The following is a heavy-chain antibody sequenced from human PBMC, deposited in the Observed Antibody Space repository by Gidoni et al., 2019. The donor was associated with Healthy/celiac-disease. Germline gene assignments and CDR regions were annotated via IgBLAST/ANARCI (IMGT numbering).Heavy chain of an antibody. V-gene: IGHV3-9*01. Sequence: EVQLVESGGGLVQPGRSLRLSCAASGFTFDDYAMHWVRQAPGKGLEWCSVISWIGGSICDADSGKGRFTISRDNAKNSRYLQMNSLRAEDTALYYCAKGPGGYCSGGSCYWYYYYGMDVWGQGTTVTVSS. CDR2: ISWIGGSI. D-gene: IGHD2-15*01. CDR3: AKGPGGYCSGGSCYWYYYYGMDV. CDR1: GFTFDDYA. J-gene: IGHJ6*02.